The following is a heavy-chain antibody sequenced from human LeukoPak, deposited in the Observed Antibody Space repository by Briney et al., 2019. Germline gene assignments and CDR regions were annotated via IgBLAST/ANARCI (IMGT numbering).Heavy chain of an antibody. Sequence: GGSLRLYCAASGFLFSNAWMSWVRQAPGKGLEWGGRIKSKTDGGTTDYAAPVKGRFTISRDDSKNTLYLQMNSLKPEATAVYCCTPPPSCGGDCYSYYYYGMDVGGQGTTVPVSS. CDR3: TPPPSCGGDCYSYYYYGMDV. J-gene: IGHJ6*02. CDR2: IKSKTDGGTT. D-gene: IGHD2-21*02. CDR1: GFLFSNAW. V-gene: IGHV3-15*01.